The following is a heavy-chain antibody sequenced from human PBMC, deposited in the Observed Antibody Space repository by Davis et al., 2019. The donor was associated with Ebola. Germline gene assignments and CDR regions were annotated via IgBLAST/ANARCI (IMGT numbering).Heavy chain of an antibody. CDR3: VTNTTSSPWFDP. Sequence: PSETLSLTCGVYGGSFSDYYWSWIRQAPGKGLEWIGEINHSGTTYYNPSLKSRVLMSLDASKNQFSLTLTSVTAADTAFYYCVTNTTSSPWFDPWGQGTLVTVSS. D-gene: IGHD1-26*01. J-gene: IGHJ5*02. CDR1: GGSFSDYY. CDR2: INHSGTT. V-gene: IGHV4-34*10.